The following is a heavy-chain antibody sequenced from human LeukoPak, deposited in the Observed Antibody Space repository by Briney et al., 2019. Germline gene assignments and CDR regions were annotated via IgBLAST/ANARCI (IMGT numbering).Heavy chain of an antibody. Sequence: GGSLILSCAASGFPFSTYAMSWVRQAPGKGLEWVSAISGSETSTYYADSVKGRFTISRDTSKNTLYLQMNSLRAEDTAVYYCAKGALLPAGHTRYFFDYWGQGTLVTVSS. CDR1: GFPFSTYA. CDR3: AKGALLPAGHTRYFFDY. D-gene: IGHD1-26*01. V-gene: IGHV3-23*01. CDR2: ISGSETST. J-gene: IGHJ4*02.